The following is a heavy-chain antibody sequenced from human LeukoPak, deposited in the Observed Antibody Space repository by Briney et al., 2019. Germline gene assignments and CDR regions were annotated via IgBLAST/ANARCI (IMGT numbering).Heavy chain of an antibody. V-gene: IGHV1-2*02. CDR2: MNPNSGGT. D-gene: IGHD5-18*01. CDR1: GYTFTGYY. J-gene: IGHJ6*03. Sequence: ASVKVSCKAFGYTFTGYYIHWVRQAPGQGLEWMGWMNPNSGGTNYAQKFQGRVSMTRDTSISTAYMELSSLRSEDTAVYYCARVDGYSYAEYYYYYYMDVWGKGTTVTVSS. CDR3: ARVDGYSYAEYYYYYYMDV.